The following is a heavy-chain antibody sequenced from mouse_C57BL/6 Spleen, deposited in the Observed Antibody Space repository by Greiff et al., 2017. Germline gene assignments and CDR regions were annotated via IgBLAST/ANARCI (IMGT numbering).Heavy chain of an antibody. Sequence: EVQLQQSGPELVKPGASVKISCKASGYTFTDYYMNWVKQSHGKSLEWIGDITPNNGGTSYNQKFTGQATLTVDKSSSTAYMKLRSLTAEDSSVYYCANSRGDAMDYWGQGNSVTVSS. CDR3: ANSRGDAMDY. V-gene: IGHV1-26*01. CDR2: ITPNNGGT. D-gene: IGHD1-1*01. J-gene: IGHJ4*01. CDR1: GYTFTDYY.